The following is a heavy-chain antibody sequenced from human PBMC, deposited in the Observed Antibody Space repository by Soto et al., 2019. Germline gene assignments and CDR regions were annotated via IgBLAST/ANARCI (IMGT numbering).Heavy chain of an antibody. CDR1: GYSTSSGYY. D-gene: IGHD3-22*01. CDR2: IYHGGST. Sequence: PSETLSLTCAVSGYSTSSGYYWGWLRQPPGKGLEWFGSIYHGGSTYYNPSLNSRVTLSIDMTNNHVSLILNSVTAADTAVYYCARVGPWVPYYYDSSPYTFGNWFYPWGQGTLCTVSS. J-gene: IGHJ5*02. CDR3: ARVGPWVPYYYDSSPYTFGNWFYP. V-gene: IGHV4-38-2*01.